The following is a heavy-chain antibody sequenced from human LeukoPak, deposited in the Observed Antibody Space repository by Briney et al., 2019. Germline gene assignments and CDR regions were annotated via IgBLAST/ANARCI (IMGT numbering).Heavy chain of an antibody. J-gene: IGHJ4*02. CDR1: GGTFSSYA. CDR2: INPIFGTA. V-gene: IGHV1-69*13. D-gene: IGHD7-27*01. Sequence: ASVKVSCKASGGTFSSYAISWVRQAPGQGLEWMGGINPIFGTANYAQKFQGRVTITADESTSTAYMELSSLRSEDTAVYYCARVQLGRPKGHFDYWGQGTLVTVSS. CDR3: ARVQLGRPKGHFDY.